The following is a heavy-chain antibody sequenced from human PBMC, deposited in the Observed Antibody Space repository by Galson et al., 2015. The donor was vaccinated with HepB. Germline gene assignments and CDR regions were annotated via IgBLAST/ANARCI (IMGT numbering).Heavy chain of an antibody. J-gene: IGHJ4*02. V-gene: IGHV1-2*06. Sequence: SVKVSCKASGYTFTGYYMHWVRQAPGQGLEWMGRINPNSGGTNYAQKFQGRVTMTRDTSISTAYMELSRLRSDDTAVYYCARTITISGPFDYWGQGALVTVSS. D-gene: IGHD3-3*01. CDR2: INPNSGGT. CDR3: ARTITISGPFDY. CDR1: GYTFTGYY.